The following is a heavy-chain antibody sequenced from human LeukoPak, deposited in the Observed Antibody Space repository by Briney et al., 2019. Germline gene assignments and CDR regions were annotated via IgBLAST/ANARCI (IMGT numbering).Heavy chain of an antibody. J-gene: IGHJ4*02. CDR2: ISAYNGNT. Sequence: ASVKVSCKASGYTFTSYGISWVRQAPGQGLEWMGWISAYNGNTNYAQKLQGRVTMTTDTSTSTAYMELRSLRSDDTAVYSCARETGRSSSPKDSFDYWGQGTLVTVSS. CDR3: ARETGRSSSPKDSFDY. V-gene: IGHV1-18*01. CDR1: GYTFTSYG. D-gene: IGHD6-13*01.